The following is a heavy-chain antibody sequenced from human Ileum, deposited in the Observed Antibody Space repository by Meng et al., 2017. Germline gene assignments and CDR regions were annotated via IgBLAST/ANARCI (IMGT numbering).Heavy chain of an antibody. D-gene: IGHD6-19*01. Sequence: GQLWASGGGLVRHGGSLRLSCAASGFTFSTHHINWVRQAQGKGLEWVSSISSSGNYIYYADSVKGRFTVSRDNALSSVFLQMNSLRAEDTAVYYCVREGSGWYAPGNYWGQGIVVTVSS. CDR2: ISSSGNYI. CDR3: VREGSGWYAPGNY. V-gene: IGHV3-21*01. J-gene: IGHJ4*02. CDR1: GFTFSTHH.